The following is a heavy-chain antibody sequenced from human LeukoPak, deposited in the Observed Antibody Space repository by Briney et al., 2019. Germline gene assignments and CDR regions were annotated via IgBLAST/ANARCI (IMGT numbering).Heavy chain of an antibody. CDR3: ARAVTVTTIFDY. V-gene: IGHV3-53*01. Sequence: GGSLRLSCAASGFIVSDNYMSWVRQAPGKGPEWVSIIYSGGTTYYADSVKGRFSISRDNSKNTIYLQMNSLRAEDTAVYYCARAVTVTTIFDYWGQGTLVTVSS. CDR2: IYSGGTT. D-gene: IGHD4-17*01. CDR1: GFIVSDNY. J-gene: IGHJ4*02.